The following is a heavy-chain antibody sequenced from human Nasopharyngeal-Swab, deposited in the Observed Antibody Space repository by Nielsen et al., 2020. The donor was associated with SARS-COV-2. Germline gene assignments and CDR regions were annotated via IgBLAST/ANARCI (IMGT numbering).Heavy chain of an antibody. J-gene: IGHJ5*02. V-gene: IGHV4-34*01. D-gene: IGHD3-10*01. CDR3: ARGRPTMVRGVLGGPFAP. CDR1: GESFSGYY. CDR2: INHSGST. Sequence: SETLSLTCAVYGESFSGYYWNWIRQPPGKGLEWIGEINHSGSTNYNPSLKSRVTISVDTSKNQFSLKLSSVTAADTAVYYCARGRPTMVRGVLGGPFAPWGLGTLVTVSS.